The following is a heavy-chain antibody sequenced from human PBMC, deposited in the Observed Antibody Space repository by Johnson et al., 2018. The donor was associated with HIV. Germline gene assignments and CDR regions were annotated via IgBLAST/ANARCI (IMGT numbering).Heavy chain of an antibody. D-gene: IGHD2-8*02. V-gene: IGHV3-11*04. CDR2: ISSRGTTI. CDR3: ARDRGYWDAFDV. Sequence: QVQLVESGGGLVKPGGSLRLSCAASGFTFSDYYMNWIRQAPGKGLEWVSYISSRGTTIYYAESVKGRFTISRDKAKNALDLQMNSLRVEDTAVYYCARDRGYWDAFDVWGQGTMVTVSS. J-gene: IGHJ3*01. CDR1: GFTFSDYY.